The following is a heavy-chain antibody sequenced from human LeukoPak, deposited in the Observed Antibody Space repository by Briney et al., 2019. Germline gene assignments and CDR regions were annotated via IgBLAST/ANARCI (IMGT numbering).Heavy chain of an antibody. D-gene: IGHD2-2*01. V-gene: IGHV3-11*06. J-gene: IGHJ1*01. CDR3: ARDPRWGGVVPAAIYFQH. CDR2: ISRSSNYT. Sequence: GGSLRLSCAASGFTFSDYYMSWIRQAPGKGLEWVSYISRSSNYTNYADSVKGRFTISRDNAKNSLYLQMNSLRAEDTAVYFCARDPRWGGVVPAAIYFQHWGQGTLVTVSS. CDR1: GFTFSDYY.